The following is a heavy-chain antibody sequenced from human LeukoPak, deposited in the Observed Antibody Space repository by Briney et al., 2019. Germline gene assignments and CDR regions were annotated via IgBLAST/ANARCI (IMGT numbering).Heavy chain of an antibody. CDR1: GFTFSSYG. Sequence: GGSLRLSCVASGFTFSSYGMHWVRQAPGKGLEWVAFIRYDGSNKYYADSVKGRFTISRDNSKNTLYLQMNSLRAEDTAVYYCAREGFGYFDYWGQGTLVTVSS. V-gene: IGHV3-30*02. CDR3: AREGFGYFDY. D-gene: IGHD3-16*01. J-gene: IGHJ4*02. CDR2: IRYDGSNK.